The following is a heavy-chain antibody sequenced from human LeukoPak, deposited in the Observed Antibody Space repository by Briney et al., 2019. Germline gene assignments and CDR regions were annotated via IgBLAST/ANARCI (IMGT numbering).Heavy chain of an antibody. CDR2: INPNSGGT. J-gene: IGHJ4*02. D-gene: IGHD3-22*01. CDR3: ARGVVGGSWLGGSSGYYFDY. CDR1: GYTFTSYY. V-gene: IGHV1-2*04. Sequence: GASVKVSCKASGYTFTSYYMHWVRQAPGQGLEWMGWINPNSGGTNYAQKFQGWVTMTRDTSISTAYMELSRLRSDDTAVYYCARGVVGGSWLGGSSGYYFDYWGQGTLVTVSS.